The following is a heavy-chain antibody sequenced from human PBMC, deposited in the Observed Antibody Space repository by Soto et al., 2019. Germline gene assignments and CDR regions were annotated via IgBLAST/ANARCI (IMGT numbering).Heavy chain of an antibody. V-gene: IGHV1-69*13. CDR1: GGTFSSYA. J-gene: IGHJ5*02. D-gene: IGHD3-16*01. CDR2: IIPIFGTA. CDR3: ARGETISRPTTGFDP. Sequence: SVKVSCKASGGTFSSYAISWVRQAPGQGLEWMGGIIPIFGTADYAQKFQGRVTITADESTSTAYMELSSLRSEDTAVYYCARGETISRPTTGFDPWGQGTLVTVSS.